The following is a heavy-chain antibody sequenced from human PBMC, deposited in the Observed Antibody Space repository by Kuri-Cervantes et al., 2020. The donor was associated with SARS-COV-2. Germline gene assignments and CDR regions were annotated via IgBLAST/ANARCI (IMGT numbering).Heavy chain of an antibody. V-gene: IGHV3-48*02. J-gene: IGHJ4*02. CDR3: ARDANYGSRLPRKFDY. D-gene: IGHD5-12*01. CDR1: GFTFSSYS. Sequence: SCAASGFTFSSYSMNWVRQAPGKGLEWVPYISSSSSTIYYADSVKGRFTISRDNAKNSLYLQMNSLRDEDTAVYYCARDANYGSRLPRKFDYWGQGTLVTVSS. CDR2: ISSSSSTI.